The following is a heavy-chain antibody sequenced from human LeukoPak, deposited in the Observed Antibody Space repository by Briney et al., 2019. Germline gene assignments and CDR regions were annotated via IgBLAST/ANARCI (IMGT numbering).Heavy chain of an antibody. V-gene: IGHV1-69*13. Sequence: SVKVSCKASGGTFSSYAISWVRQAPGQGLEWMGGIIPIFGTANYAQKFQGRVTITADESTSTAYMELSGLRSEDTAVYYCARLVVGATSLDAFDIWGQGTMVTVSS. CDR1: GGTFSSYA. CDR2: IIPIFGTA. CDR3: ARLVVGATSLDAFDI. D-gene: IGHD1-26*01. J-gene: IGHJ3*02.